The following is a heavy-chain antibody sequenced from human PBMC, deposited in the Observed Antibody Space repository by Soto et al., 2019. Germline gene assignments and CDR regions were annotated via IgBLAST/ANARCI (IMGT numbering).Heavy chain of an antibody. CDR1: RYTFTSHG. V-gene: IGHV1-18*01. CDR3: ARLWTEGATFREDAFDL. CDR2: ISTFNGKT. J-gene: IGHJ3*01. D-gene: IGHD1-26*01. Sequence: QVQLVQSGGDVKTPGASVKVSCTTFRYTFTSHGIAWVRQAPGQGLEWMGWISTFNGKTDYAQKFQVRVTMTADTLTSTVHMELRSLRSDDTAVYYCARLWTEGATFREDAFDLWGQGTKVTVSS.